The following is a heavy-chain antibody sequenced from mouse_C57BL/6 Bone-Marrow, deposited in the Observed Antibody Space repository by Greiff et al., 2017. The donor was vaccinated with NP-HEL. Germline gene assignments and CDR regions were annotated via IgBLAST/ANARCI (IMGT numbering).Heavy chain of an antibody. Sequence: QVQLQQSGAELVRPGASVTLSCKASGYTFTDYEMHWVKQTPVHGLEWIGAIDPETGGTAYNQKFKGKAILTADKSSSTAYMELRSLTSEDSAVYYCTRVSTVVFYYYAMDYWGQGTSVTVSS. V-gene: IGHV1-15*01. CDR1: GYTFTDYE. D-gene: IGHD1-1*01. CDR3: TRVSTVVFYYYAMDY. CDR2: IDPETGGT. J-gene: IGHJ4*01.